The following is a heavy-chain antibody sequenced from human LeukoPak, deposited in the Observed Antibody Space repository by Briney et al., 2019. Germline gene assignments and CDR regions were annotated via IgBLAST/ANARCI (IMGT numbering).Heavy chain of an antibody. V-gene: IGHV1-18*01. CDR3: ARQGLVVVAATRYYYYGMDV. CDR2: ISAYNGNT. J-gene: IGHJ6*02. Sequence: ASVKVSCKASGYTFTSYGISWVRQAPGRGLEWMGWISAYNGNTNYAQKLQGRVTMTTDTSTSTAYMELRSLRSDDTAVYYCARQGLVVVAATRYYYYGMDVWGQGTTVTVSS. D-gene: IGHD2-15*01. CDR1: GYTFTSYG.